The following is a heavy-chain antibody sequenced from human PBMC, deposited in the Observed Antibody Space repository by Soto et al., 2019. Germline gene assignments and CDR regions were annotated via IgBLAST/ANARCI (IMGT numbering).Heavy chain of an antibody. CDR1: GGSISSYY. V-gene: IGHV4-59*01. CDR3: ARVRSSSWQQFDY. Sequence: LSLTCTVSGGSISSYYWSWIRQPPGKGLEWIGYIYYSGSTNYNPSLKSRVTISVDTSKNQFSLKLSSVTAADTAVYYCARVRSSSWQQFDYWGQGTLVTVSS. CDR2: IYYSGST. D-gene: IGHD6-13*01. J-gene: IGHJ4*02.